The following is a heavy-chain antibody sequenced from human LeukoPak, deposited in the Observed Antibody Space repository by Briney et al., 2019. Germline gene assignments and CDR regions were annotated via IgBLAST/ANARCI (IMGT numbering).Heavy chain of an antibody. V-gene: IGHV4-30-2*01. D-gene: IGHD3-22*01. CDR3: AREETYYYDSSGYYPTGAFDI. CDR2: IYHSGST. J-gene: IGHJ3*02. CDR1: GGSISSGGYS. Sequence: SETLSLTCAVSGGSISSGGYSWSWIRQPPGKGLEWIGYIYHSGSTYYNPSLKSRATISVDRSKNQFSLKLSSVTAADTAVYYCAREETYYYDSSGYYPTGAFDIWGQGTMVTVSS.